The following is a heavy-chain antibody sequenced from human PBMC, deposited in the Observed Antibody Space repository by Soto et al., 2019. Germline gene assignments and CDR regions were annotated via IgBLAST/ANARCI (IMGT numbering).Heavy chain of an antibody. CDR1: GGTFSSYT. CDR2: IIPILGIA. D-gene: IGHD5-12*01. Sequence: SVKVSCKASGGTFSSYTISWVRQAPGQRLEWMGRIIPILGIANYAQKFQGRVTITADKSTSTAYMELSSLRSEDTAVYYCARLIVATMGRGDYWGQGTLVTVSS. V-gene: IGHV1-69*02. CDR3: ARLIVATMGRGDY. J-gene: IGHJ4*02.